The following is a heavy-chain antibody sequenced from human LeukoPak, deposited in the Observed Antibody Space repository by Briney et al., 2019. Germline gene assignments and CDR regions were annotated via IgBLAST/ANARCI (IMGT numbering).Heavy chain of an antibody. V-gene: IGHV1-69*05. CDR3: ARDGIVGATRGYYYYYYMDV. J-gene: IGHJ6*03. CDR1: GGTFSSYA. CDR2: IIPIFGTA. D-gene: IGHD1-26*01. Sequence: SVKVSCKASGGTFSSYAISWVRQAPGQGLEWTGGIIPIFGTANYAQKLQGRVTMTTDTSTSTAYMELRSLRSDDTAVYYCARDGIVGATRGYYYYYYMDVWGKGTTVTVSS.